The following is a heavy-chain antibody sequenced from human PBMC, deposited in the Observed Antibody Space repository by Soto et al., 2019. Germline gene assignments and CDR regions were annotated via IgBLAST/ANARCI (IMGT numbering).Heavy chain of an antibody. CDR1: GFDFSNYW. V-gene: IGHV3-74*03. D-gene: IGHD4-17*01. CDR3: ARDQTTGDWFDA. CDR2: INGDGSDT. Sequence: PGGSLRLSCGASGFDFSNYWMHWVRQAPGKGLVWASRINGDGSDTKYAESVKGRFTISRDNARNTVYLQMNSLRADDTAVYYCARDQTTGDWFDAWGQGALVTVS. J-gene: IGHJ5*02.